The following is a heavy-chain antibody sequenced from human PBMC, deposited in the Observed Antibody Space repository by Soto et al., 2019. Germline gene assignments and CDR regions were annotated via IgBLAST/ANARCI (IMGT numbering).Heavy chain of an antibody. Sequence: SETLSLTCAVYGGSFSGYYWSWIRQPPGKGLEWIGEINHSGSTNYNPSLKSRVTISVDTSKNQFSLKLSSVTAADTAVYYCAREVTYYYYYGMDVWGQGTPVTV. CDR3: AREVTYYYYYGMDV. CDR2: INHSGST. V-gene: IGHV4-34*01. D-gene: IGHD5-18*01. CDR1: GGSFSGYY. J-gene: IGHJ6*02.